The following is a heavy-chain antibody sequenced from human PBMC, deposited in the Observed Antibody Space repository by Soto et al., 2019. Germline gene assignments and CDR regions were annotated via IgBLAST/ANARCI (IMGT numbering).Heavy chain of an antibody. CDR3: ARDNYGDYETDY. J-gene: IGHJ4*02. D-gene: IGHD4-17*01. CDR2: IYYSGST. V-gene: IGHV4-30-4*01. Sequence: PSETLSLTCTVSGGTISSVDYYWSWIRQPPGKGLEWIGYIYYSGSTYYNPSLKSRVTISVDTSKNQFSLKLSSVTAADTAVYYCARDNYGDYETDYWGQGTLVTVSS. CDR1: GGTISSVDYY.